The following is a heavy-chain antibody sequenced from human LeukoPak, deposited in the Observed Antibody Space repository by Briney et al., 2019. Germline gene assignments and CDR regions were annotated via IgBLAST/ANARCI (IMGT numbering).Heavy chain of an antibody. V-gene: IGHV6-1*01. CDR1: GDSVSSTSAA. CDR3: ARGDLVGATTGFDY. CDR2: TYYRSKWYH. D-gene: IGHD1-26*01. J-gene: IGHJ4*02. Sequence: SQTLSLTCAISGDSVSSTSAAWNWIRQSPSRGLEWLGRTYYRSKWYHDCAYSVKSRISINPDTSKTQFSLKLNYVTPEDTAVYFCARGDLVGATTGFDYWGQGTLVTVSS.